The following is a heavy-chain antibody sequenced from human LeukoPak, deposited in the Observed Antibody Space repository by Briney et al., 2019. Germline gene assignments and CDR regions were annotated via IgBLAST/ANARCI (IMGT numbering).Heavy chain of an antibody. V-gene: IGHV3-9*01. CDR3: AREYNWNYF. D-gene: IGHD1-7*01. Sequence: PGRSLRLSCAASGFTFDDYAMHWVRQAPGKGLEWVSGISWNSGSIGYADSVKGRFTISRDNAKNSLYLQMNSLRAEDTALYYCAREYNWNYFWGQGTLVTVSS. J-gene: IGHJ4*02. CDR1: GFTFDDYA. CDR2: ISWNSGSI.